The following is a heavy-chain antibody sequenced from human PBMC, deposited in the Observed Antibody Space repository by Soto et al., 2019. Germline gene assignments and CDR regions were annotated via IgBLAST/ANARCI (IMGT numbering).Heavy chain of an antibody. Sequence: EVQLVESGGGLVQPGGSLRLSCAASGFAFSTYWMTWVRQAPGKGLEWVGNIKQDGSEKYYLDSVRGRFTISRDNAKNSLYLKMHSLRAEATAVYYCARGGTSWSDWFDPWGQGNLVTVSS. D-gene: IGHD2-2*01. V-gene: IGHV3-7*01. J-gene: IGHJ5*02. CDR2: IKQDGSEK. CDR1: GFAFSTYW. CDR3: ARGGTSWSDWFDP.